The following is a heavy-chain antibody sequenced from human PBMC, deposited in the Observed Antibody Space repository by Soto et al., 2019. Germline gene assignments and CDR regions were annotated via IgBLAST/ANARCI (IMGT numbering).Heavy chain of an antibody. J-gene: IGHJ4*02. CDR1: GEKFCRSR. CDR3: ARRQYCTNGVCSPGFDY. Sequence: SDEGCGEKFCRSRFGPVRQKTGKGLEWMGIIYPGDSDTRYSPSFQGQVTISADKSISTAYLQWSSLKASDTAMYYCARRQYCTNGVCSPGFDYWGQGTLVTVSS. CDR2: IYPGDSDT. D-gene: IGHD2-8*01. V-gene: IGHV5-51*01.